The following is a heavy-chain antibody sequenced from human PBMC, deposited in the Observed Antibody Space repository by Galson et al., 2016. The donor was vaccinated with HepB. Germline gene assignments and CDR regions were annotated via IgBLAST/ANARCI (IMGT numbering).Heavy chain of an antibody. J-gene: IGHJ1*01. CDR2: IIPMFGTA. CDR3: ARGGYCSGRSCYSYFQY. Sequence: APGQGLEWMGGIIPMFGTANYAQSFQGRVTITADESTRTAYMELISLRSDDTAVYYCARGGYCSGRSCYSYFQYWGQGTLVTVSS. D-gene: IGHD2-15*01. V-gene: IGHV1-69*01.